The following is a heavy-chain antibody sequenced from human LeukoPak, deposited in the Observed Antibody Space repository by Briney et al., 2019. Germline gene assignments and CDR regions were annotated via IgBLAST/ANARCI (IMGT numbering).Heavy chain of an antibody. CDR1: GGSINSSSHY. J-gene: IGHJ4*02. D-gene: IGHD3-10*01. CDR3: ATHGGDASGSSNFDH. Sequence: SETLSLTCTVSGGSINSSSHYWGWIRQPPGKGLKWIGSIYYSGSTYNNPSLQSRVTLSVDTSKNQFSLKLNSVTAADTGVYYCATHGGDASGSSNFDHWGQGTLVTVSS. V-gene: IGHV4-39*01. CDR2: IYYSGST.